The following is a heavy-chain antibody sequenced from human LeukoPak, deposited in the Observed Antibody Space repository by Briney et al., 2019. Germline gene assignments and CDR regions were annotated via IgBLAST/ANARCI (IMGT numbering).Heavy chain of an antibody. V-gene: IGHV1-2*06. Sequence: ASVKVSCKVSGYTLTELSMHWVRQAPGQGLEWMGRINPNSGGTKYAQKFQGRVTMTTDTSINTAYLELSRLRSDDTAVYYCARGYSGSWLDYWGQGTLVTVSS. CDR2: INPNSGGT. CDR3: ARGYSGSWLDY. CDR1: GYTLTELS. J-gene: IGHJ4*02. D-gene: IGHD6-13*01.